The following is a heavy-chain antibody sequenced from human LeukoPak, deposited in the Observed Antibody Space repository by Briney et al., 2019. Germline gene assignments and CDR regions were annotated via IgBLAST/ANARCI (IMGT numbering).Heavy chain of an antibody. CDR3: ARVLGDAFDI. CDR1: GFTVSSNY. V-gene: IGHV3-53*01. CDR2: IYSGGST. Sequence: GGSLRLSCAASGFTVSSNYMSWVRQAPGKGLEWVSVIYSGGSTYYADSVKGRFTISRDNSKNTLYLQMKSLRAEDTAVYYCARVLGDAFDIWGQATMVTVSS. J-gene: IGHJ3*02.